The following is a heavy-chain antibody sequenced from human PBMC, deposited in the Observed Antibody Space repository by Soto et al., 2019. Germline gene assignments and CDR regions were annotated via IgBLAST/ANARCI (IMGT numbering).Heavy chain of an antibody. V-gene: IGHV3-30-3*01. CDR1: GFTFSSYA. CDR3: AELRYIRGA. CDR2: ISYDGSNK. D-gene: IGHD1-7*01. J-gene: IGHJ4*02. Sequence: QVQLVESGGGVVQPGRSLRLSCAASGFTFSSYAMHWVRQAPGKGLEWVAVISYDGSNKYYADSVKGRFTISRDNSKNTLYLQMNSLRAEDTAVYYCAELRYIRGAWGQGTLVTVSS.